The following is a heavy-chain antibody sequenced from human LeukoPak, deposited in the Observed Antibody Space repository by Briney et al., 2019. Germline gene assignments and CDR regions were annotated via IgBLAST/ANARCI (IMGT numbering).Heavy chain of an antibody. V-gene: IGHV3-48*01. CDR3: ARDSEDDFWSGYLFDY. CDR2: ISSSSSNI. J-gene: IGHJ4*02. Sequence: GGSLRLSCAAPGFTFSSYSTNWVRQAPGEGLEWVSYISSSSSNIYYADSVKGRFTISRDNAKNSLYLQMNSLRAEDTAVYYCARDSEDDFWSGYLFDYWGQGTLLTVSS. D-gene: IGHD3-3*01. CDR1: GFTFSSYS.